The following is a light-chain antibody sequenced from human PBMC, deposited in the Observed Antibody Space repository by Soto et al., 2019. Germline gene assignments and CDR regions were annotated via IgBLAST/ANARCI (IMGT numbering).Light chain of an antibody. J-gene: IGKJ5*01. V-gene: IGKV3-20*01. CDR3: QQYGSPIT. CDR2: GAS. Sequence: EIVLTQSPGTLSLSPGERATLPCRASQSVSSSYLAWYQQKPGQAPRLLIYGASSRATGIPDRFSGSGSGTDFTLTISRLEPEDFAVYYCQQYGSPITFGQGTRLEI. CDR1: QSVSSSY.